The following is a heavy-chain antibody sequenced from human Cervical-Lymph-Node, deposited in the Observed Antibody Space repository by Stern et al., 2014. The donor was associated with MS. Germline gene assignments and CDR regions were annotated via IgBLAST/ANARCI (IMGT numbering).Heavy chain of an antibody. D-gene: IGHD1-26*01. Sequence: QMQLVQSGAEVKKPGASVKVSCKASGYTFTSYDINWVRQGTGQGLEWMGWMNPYSGNAVYAQKFQGRVTMTRDTSTSTAYWELTSLRSEDTAVFYCARGRELLSLDYWGQGTLVTVSS. CDR3: ARGRELLSLDY. CDR2: MNPYSGNA. J-gene: IGHJ4*02. CDR1: GYTFTSYD. V-gene: IGHV1-8*01.